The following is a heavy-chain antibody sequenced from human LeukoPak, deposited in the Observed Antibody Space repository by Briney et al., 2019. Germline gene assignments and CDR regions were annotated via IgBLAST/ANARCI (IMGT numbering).Heavy chain of an antibody. CDR1: GFTVSSNY. CDR3: ATAPTRNSGWYFFEP. Sequence: GGSLRLSCAASGFTVSSNYMSWVRQAPGKGLEWVSIISSSGNTYYADSVKGRFTISRDNSKNTLYLQMNSLRAEDTAVYYCATAPTRNSGWYFFEPWGQGTLVTVSS. CDR2: ISSSGNT. V-gene: IGHV3-66*01. D-gene: IGHD6-19*01. J-gene: IGHJ5*02.